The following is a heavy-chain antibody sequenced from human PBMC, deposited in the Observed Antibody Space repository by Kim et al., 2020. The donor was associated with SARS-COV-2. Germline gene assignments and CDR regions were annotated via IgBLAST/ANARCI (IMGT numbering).Heavy chain of an antibody. CDR1: GYTFTSYA. D-gene: IGHD2-2*01. Sequence: ASVKVSCKASGYTFTSYAMNWVRQAPGQGLEWMGWINTNTGNPTYAQGFTGRFVFSLDTSVSTAYLQISSLKAEDTAVYYCARGYCSSTSCYFRNYYGMDVWGQGTTVTVSS. J-gene: IGHJ6*02. CDR3: ARGYCSSTSCYFRNYYGMDV. V-gene: IGHV7-4-1*02. CDR2: INTNTGNP.